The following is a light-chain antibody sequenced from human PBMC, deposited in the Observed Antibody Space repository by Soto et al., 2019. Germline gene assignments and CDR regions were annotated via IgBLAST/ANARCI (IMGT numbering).Light chain of an antibody. CDR1: QSVNSNY. V-gene: IGKV3-20*01. CDR3: QQYSRSPLT. J-gene: IGKJ4*01. CDR2: GAS. Sequence: DIVLTQSPGTLSLSPGERATLSCRASQSVNSNYLAWYQQKPGQAPRLLIHGASSRATGIPDRFSGSGSGTDFTLTSSRLEPEDFVMYYCQQYSRSPLTFGGGTKVEI.